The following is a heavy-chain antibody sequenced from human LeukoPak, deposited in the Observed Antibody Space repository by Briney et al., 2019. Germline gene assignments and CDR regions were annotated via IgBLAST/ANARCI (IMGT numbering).Heavy chain of an antibody. D-gene: IGHD3-3*01. Sequence: GGSLRLSCAASGFTFSSYEMNWVRQAPGRGLGWVSYISSSGSTIYYADSVKGGFTISRDNPKNSLYLQMNSLRAEDTAVYYCARDAPTYYDFWSGYYKPIKFDYWGQGTLVTVSS. CDR2: ISSSGSTI. CDR1: GFTFSSYE. CDR3: ARDAPTYYDFWSGYYKPIKFDY. J-gene: IGHJ4*02. V-gene: IGHV3-48*03.